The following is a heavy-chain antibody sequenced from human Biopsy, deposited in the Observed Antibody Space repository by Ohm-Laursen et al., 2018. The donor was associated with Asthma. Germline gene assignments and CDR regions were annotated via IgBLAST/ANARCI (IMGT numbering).Heavy chain of an antibody. V-gene: IGHV3-11*01. CDR2: ISSRGSNL. CDR3: ARGYSTSWYFGY. Sequence: SLRLSCSASGFSFSDYYMTWMRQAPGKGLEWVAYISSRGSNLYYADSVKGRFTISRDNPKKSVYLQLDSLRVEDTAVYYCARGYSTSWYFGYWDQGTVVTVSS. D-gene: IGHD6-13*01. CDR1: GFSFSDYY. J-gene: IGHJ4*02.